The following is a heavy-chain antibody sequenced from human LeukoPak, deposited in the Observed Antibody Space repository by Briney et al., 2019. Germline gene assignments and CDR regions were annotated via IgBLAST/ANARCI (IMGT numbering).Heavy chain of an antibody. D-gene: IGHD5-18*01. V-gene: IGHV3-7*03. J-gene: IGHJ4*02. CDR3: AKDISPYSYGPHFDY. CDR1: GFTFSSYW. Sequence: PGGSLRLSCAASGFTFSSYWMSWVRQAPGKGLEWVANIKQDGSEKYYVDSVKGRFTISRDNAKNSLYLQMNSLRAEDTALYYCAKDISPYSYGPHFDYWGQGTLVTVSS. CDR2: IKQDGSEK.